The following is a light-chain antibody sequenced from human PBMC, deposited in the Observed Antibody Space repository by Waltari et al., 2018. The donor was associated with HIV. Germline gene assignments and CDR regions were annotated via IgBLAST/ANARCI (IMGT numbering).Light chain of an antibody. V-gene: IGLV8-61*01. CDR1: SGSVSARHY. CDR2: STN. CDR3: VLNLGRGIVV. J-gene: IGLJ2*01. Sequence: QTVVTQEPSFSVSPGGTVTLTCGLSSGSVSARHYASWDQKIPGQAPLTLIHSTNTRSSGVPDRFSGSILGNKAALTITGAQADDESDYYCVLNLGRGIVVFGGGTKLSVL.